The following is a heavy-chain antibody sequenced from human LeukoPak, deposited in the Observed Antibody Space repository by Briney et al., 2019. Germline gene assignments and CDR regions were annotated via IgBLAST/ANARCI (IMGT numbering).Heavy chain of an antibody. CDR1: GYTFTSYG. CDR2: ISAYNGNT. Sequence: ASVKVSCKASGYTFTSYGISWVRQAPGQGLEWMGWISAYNGNTNYAQKLQGRVTMTTDTSTSTAPMVLRSLRSDDTPDYYSATGWDDSGASYPYNWFDPWGQGSLVIVSS. J-gene: IGHJ5*02. CDR3: ATGWDDSGASYPYNWFDP. D-gene: IGHD3-22*01. V-gene: IGHV1-18*01.